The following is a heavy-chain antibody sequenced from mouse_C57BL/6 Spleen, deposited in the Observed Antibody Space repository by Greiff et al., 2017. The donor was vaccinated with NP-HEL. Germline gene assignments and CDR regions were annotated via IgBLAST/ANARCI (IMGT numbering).Heavy chain of an antibody. J-gene: IGHJ2*01. CDR1: GYTFTSYW. D-gene: IGHD4-1*01. V-gene: IGHV1-69*01. Sequence: VQLQQPGAELVMPGASVKLSCKASGYTFTSYWMHWVKQRPGQGLEWIGEIDPSDSYTNYNQKFKGKSTLTVDKSSSTAYMQLSSLTSEDSAVYYCARSLGSYYFDYWGQGTTLTVSS. CDR3: ARSLGSYYFDY. CDR2: IDPSDSYT.